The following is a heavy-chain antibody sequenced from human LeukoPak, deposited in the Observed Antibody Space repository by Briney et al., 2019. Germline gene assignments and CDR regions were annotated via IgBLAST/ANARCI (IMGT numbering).Heavy chain of an antibody. CDR2: IYYSGNT. CDR3: ARRITYYYDSSADMDV. CDR1: GGSISSGDYY. J-gene: IGHJ6*02. V-gene: IGHV4-30-4*01. D-gene: IGHD3-22*01. Sequence: SETLSLTCTVSGGSISSGDYYWSWIRQPPGKGLEWIGYIYYSGNTYYNPSLKSRVTISVDTSKNQFSLKLSSVTAADTAVYYCARRITYYYDSSADMDVWGQGTTVTVSS.